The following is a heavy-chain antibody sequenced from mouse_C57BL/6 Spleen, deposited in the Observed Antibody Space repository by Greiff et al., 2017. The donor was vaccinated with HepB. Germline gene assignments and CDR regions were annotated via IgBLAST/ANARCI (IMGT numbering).Heavy chain of an antibody. CDR3: ARPQFITTVPDY. V-gene: IGHV1-59*01. CDR2: IDPSDSYT. D-gene: IGHD1-1*01. J-gene: IGHJ2*01. Sequence: QVQLQQPGAELVRPGTSVKLSCKASGYTFTSYWMHWVKQRPGQGLEWIGVIDPSDSYTNYNQKFKGKATLTVDTSSSTAYMQLSSLTSEDSAVYYCARPQFITTVPDYWGQGTTLTVSS. CDR1: GYTFTSYW.